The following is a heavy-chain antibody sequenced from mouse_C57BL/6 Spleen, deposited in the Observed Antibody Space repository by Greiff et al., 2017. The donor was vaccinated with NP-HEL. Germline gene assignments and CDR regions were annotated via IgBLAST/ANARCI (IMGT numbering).Heavy chain of an antibody. CDR3: ARGGLSTMVTTAAY. CDR1: GYTFTSYW. V-gene: IGHV1-69*01. D-gene: IGHD2-2*01. J-gene: IGHJ3*01. CDR2: IDPSDSYT. Sequence: QVQLQQPGAELVMPGASVKLSCKASGYTFTSYWMHWVKQRPGQGLEWIGEIDPSDSYTNYNQKFKGKSTLTVDKSSSTAYMQLSSLTSEDSAVYYCARGGLSTMVTTAAYWGQGTLVTVSA.